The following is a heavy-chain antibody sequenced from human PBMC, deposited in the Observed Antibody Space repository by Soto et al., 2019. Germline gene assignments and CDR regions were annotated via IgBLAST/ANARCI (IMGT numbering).Heavy chain of an antibody. CDR3: AKRSVGVGGKYYLDY. J-gene: IGHJ4*02. Sequence: SETLSLTCTVSGGSISSSSYYWGWIRQPPGKGLEWIGSIYYSGSTYYNPSLKSRVTISVDTSKNQFSLKLSSVTAADTAVYYCAKRSVGVGGKYYLDYWGQGTLVTVSS. V-gene: IGHV4-39*01. D-gene: IGHD3-3*01. CDR2: IYYSGST. CDR1: GGSISSSSYY.